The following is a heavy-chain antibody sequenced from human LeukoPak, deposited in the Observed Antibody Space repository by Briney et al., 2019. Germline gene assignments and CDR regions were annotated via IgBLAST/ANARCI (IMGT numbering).Heavy chain of an antibody. D-gene: IGHD3-22*01. CDR3: VGDSNGYYYGYDY. J-gene: IGHJ4*02. CDR2: ISSSGSTI. V-gene: IGHV3-11*01. CDR1: GFTFSDYY. Sequence: GGSLRLSCAASGFTFSDYYMSWIRQAPGKGLEWISYISSSGSTIYYADSVKGRFTISRDNAKNSLSLQMNSLRAEDTAVYYCVGDSNGYYYGYDYWDQGTLVTVSS.